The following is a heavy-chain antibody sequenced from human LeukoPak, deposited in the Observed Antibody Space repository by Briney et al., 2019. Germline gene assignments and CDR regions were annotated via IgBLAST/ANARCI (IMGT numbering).Heavy chain of an antibody. Sequence: GGSLRLSCAASGFTFSSYGMHWVRHAPGKGLEWVAFIRYDGSNKYYADSVKGRLTITRDNSKNTLYPQMNSLRAEDTAVQYCAKDPTGYYYDSSGYYGGYWGQGTLVTVSS. CDR3: AKDPTGYYYDSSGYYGGY. CDR1: GFTFSSYG. D-gene: IGHD3-22*01. V-gene: IGHV3-30*02. J-gene: IGHJ4*02. CDR2: IRYDGSNK.